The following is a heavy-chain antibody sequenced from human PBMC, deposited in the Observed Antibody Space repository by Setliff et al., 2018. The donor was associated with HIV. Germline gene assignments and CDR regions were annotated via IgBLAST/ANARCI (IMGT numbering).Heavy chain of an antibody. D-gene: IGHD6-19*01. CDR3: ARNPEMAALNYFYYYMDV. Sequence: GASVKVSCKASGGNFRSYGISWVRQAPGQGLEWMGGIIPMSGVPKYAQEFQGRVTITADKSTSTAYMELSSLRSEDTAVYYCARNPEMAALNYFYYYMDVWGKGTTVTVSS. V-gene: IGHV1-69*10. CDR1: GGNFRSYG. J-gene: IGHJ6*03. CDR2: IIPMSGVP.